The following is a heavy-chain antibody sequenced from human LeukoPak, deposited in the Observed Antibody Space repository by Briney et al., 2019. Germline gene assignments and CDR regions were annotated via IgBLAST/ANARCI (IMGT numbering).Heavy chain of an antibody. J-gene: IGHJ4*02. D-gene: IGHD2-21*02. Sequence: GGSLRLSCAASGFTFTNYWMSWVRQAPGKGLEWVANIKQDGSEKLYVDSVKGRFTVSRDNAKNSLYLQMNSLRVEDTAMYYCARDGLRRPPTPYCGGDCPLDYWGQGTLVSVSS. V-gene: IGHV3-7*03. CDR2: IKQDGSEK. CDR3: ARDGLRRPPTPYCGGDCPLDY. CDR1: GFTFTNYW.